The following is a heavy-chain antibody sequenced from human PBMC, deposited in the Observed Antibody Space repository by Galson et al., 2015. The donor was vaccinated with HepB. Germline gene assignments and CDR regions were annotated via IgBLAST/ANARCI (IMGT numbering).Heavy chain of an antibody. CDR3: AREFSVFSGGWAYYFDY. Sequence: SLRLSCAASGFTFSSYEMNWVRQAPGKGLEWVSYISSSGSTIYYADSVKGRFTISRDNAKNSLYLQMNSLRAEDTAVYYCAREFSVFSGGWAYYFDYWGQGTLVTVSS. J-gene: IGHJ4*02. D-gene: IGHD6-19*01. V-gene: IGHV3-48*03. CDR2: ISSSGSTI. CDR1: GFTFSSYE.